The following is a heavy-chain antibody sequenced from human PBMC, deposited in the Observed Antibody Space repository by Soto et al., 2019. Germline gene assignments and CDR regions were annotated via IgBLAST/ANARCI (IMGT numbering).Heavy chain of an antibody. D-gene: IGHD6-6*01. CDR1: GYTFTSYG. Sequence: ASVKVSCKASGYTFTSYGISWVRQAPGQGLEWMGWISAYNGNTNYAQKLQGRVTMTTDTSTSTAYMELRSLRSDDTAVYYCASLRSSSPIPHAFDIWGQGTMVTVSS. CDR2: ISAYNGNT. CDR3: ASLRSSSPIPHAFDI. J-gene: IGHJ3*02. V-gene: IGHV1-18*01.